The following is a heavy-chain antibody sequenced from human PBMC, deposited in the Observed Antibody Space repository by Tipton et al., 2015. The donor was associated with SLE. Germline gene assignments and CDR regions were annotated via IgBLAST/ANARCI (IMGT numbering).Heavy chain of an antibody. CDR3: ARDFGTGTLDS. Sequence: LRLSCAVYGGSFSGYYWSWIRQPPGKGLEWIGESNPSGSTYYNPSLKSRVTISVDTSKNQYSLKLTSVTAADSAMYYCARDFGTGTLDSWGQGTLITVSS. V-gene: IGHV4-34*01. CDR1: GGSFSGYY. D-gene: IGHD1-7*01. J-gene: IGHJ4*02. CDR2: SNPSGST.